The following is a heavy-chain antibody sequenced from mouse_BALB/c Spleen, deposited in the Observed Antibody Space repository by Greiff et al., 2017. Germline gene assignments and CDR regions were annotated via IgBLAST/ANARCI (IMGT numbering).Heavy chain of an antibody. J-gene: IGHJ3*01. V-gene: IGHV14-4*02. CDR1: GFNIKDYY. D-gene: IGHD2-4*01. CDR3: TYDYDWFAY. Sequence: EVQLQQSGAELVRSGASVKLSCTASGFNIKDYYMHWVKQRPEQGLEWIGWIDPENGDTEYAPKFQGKATMTADTSSNTAYLQLSSLTSEDTAVYYCTYDYDWFAYWGQGTLVTVSA. CDR2: IDPENGDT.